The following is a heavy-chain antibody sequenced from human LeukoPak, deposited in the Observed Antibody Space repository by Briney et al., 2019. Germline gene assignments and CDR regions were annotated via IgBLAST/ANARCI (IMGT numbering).Heavy chain of an antibody. CDR3: ARDHYYDSSGYHTPSYYMDV. J-gene: IGHJ6*03. V-gene: IGHV1-46*01. Sequence: GASVKVSCKASGYTFTSYYMHWVRQAPGQGLEWKGIINPSGGSTSYAQKFQGRVTMTRDTSTSTVYMELSSLRSEDTAVYYCARDHYYDSSGYHTPSYYMDVWGTGTTVTVSS. CDR1: GYTFTSYY. D-gene: IGHD3-22*01. CDR2: INPSGGST.